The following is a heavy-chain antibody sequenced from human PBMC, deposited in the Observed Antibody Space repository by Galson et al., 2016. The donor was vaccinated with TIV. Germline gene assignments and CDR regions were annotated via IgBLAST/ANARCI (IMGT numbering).Heavy chain of an antibody. Sequence: SLRLSCAASGFIFSDYALSWVRQAPGKGLEWVSGIRGNGRETYYVDSVKGRFTISRDNSKNMLYLQMSSLRAEDTALYYCAKDSFYDSESFDFWGRGIMVTVSS. CDR1: GFIFSDYA. V-gene: IGHV3-23*01. D-gene: IGHD2/OR15-2a*01. J-gene: IGHJ3*01. CDR3: AKDSFYDSESFDF. CDR2: IRGNGRET.